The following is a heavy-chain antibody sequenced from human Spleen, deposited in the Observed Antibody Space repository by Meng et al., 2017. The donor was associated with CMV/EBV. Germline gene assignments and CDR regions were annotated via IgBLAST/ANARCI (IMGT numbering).Heavy chain of an antibody. Sequence: SVKVSCKASGDTFSNYAIGWVRQAPGQGLEWMGGIIPILGIANYAQKFQGRVTITADKSTSTAYVELRSLTSEDTAVYYCARCRGSSSGYYYGMDVWGQGTTVTVSS. CDR3: ARCRGSSSGYYYGMDV. CDR2: IIPILGIA. D-gene: IGHD6-6*01. J-gene: IGHJ6*02. CDR1: GDTFSNYA. V-gene: IGHV1-69*10.